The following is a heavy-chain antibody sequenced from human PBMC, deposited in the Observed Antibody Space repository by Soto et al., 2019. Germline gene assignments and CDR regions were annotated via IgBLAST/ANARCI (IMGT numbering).Heavy chain of an antibody. D-gene: IGHD1-1*01. CDR2: LYDVDGS. V-gene: IGHV3-53*01. Sequence: DVQLVESGGGLIQPGESLRLSCAAFGLTISGKKYVAWVRQAPGKVLEWVSALYDVDGSFYADSVTGRFTTSSDSSKTTVYLQMNYLRPDDTAVYYCATWHEREHAFDVWGQGTTVTISS. CDR3: ATWHEREHAFDV. CDR1: GLTISGKKY. J-gene: IGHJ3*01.